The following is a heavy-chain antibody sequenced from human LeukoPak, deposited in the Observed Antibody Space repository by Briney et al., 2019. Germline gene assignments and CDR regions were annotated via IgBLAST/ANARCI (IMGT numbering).Heavy chain of an antibody. CDR2: INPSGGST. J-gene: IGHJ4*02. Sequence: GASVKVSCKASGYNFISYYMHWVRQAPGQGLEWMGIINPSGGSTSYAQKFQGRVTMTTDTSTSTVYMELSSLRSEDRAVYSSARAAGVVPAAPIVYWGQRALVTVSS. CDR3: ARAAGVVPAAPIVY. V-gene: IGHV1-46*03. CDR1: GYNFISYY. D-gene: IGHD2-2*01.